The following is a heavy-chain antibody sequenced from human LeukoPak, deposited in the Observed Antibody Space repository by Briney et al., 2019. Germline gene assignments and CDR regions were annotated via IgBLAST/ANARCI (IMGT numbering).Heavy chain of an antibody. D-gene: IGHD4/OR15-4a*01. CDR2: MSSSSTYI. CDR1: GFTFSTYT. CDR3: ARDEVYGEQYYFDY. V-gene: IGHV3-21*01. J-gene: IGHJ4*02. Sequence: KPGGSLRLSCAAPGFTFSTYTMNWVRQAPGKGLEWVSSMSSSSTYIYYADSVKGRFTISRDNAKNSLYLQMNSLTAEDTAVYYCARDEVYGEQYYFDYWGQGTLVTVSS.